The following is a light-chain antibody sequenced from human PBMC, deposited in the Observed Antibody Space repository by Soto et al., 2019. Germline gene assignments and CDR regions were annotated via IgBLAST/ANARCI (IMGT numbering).Light chain of an antibody. Sequence: EIVLTQSPGTLSLSPGERATLSCRASQGVSSTYLAWYQQKPGQAPRLLIYGASFMAAGIPDRFSCSGSGTYFTLTVSRLEPEDLAVYYCQQFGGSSRTFGQGTKVEIK. CDR3: QQFGGSSRT. CDR2: GAS. CDR1: QGVSSTY. V-gene: IGKV3-20*01. J-gene: IGKJ1*01.